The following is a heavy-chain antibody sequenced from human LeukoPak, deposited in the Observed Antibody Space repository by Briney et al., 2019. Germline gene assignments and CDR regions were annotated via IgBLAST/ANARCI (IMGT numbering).Heavy chain of an antibody. CDR3: AREAEITRFDY. Sequence: SQTLSLTCAISGDSVFTNSVAWNWIRQSPSGGLEWLGRTSYRSKWYNDYAGSVKSRITITPDTSNNQFSLQLNAVTHEDTAVYYCAREAEITRFDYWGQGTLVTVSS. CDR2: TSYRSKWYN. D-gene: IGHD5-24*01. V-gene: IGHV6-1*01. CDR1: GDSVFTNSVA. J-gene: IGHJ4*02.